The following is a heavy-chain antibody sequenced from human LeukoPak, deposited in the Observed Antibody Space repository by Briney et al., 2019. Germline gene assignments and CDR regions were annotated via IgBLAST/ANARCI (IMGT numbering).Heavy chain of an antibody. J-gene: IGHJ4*02. V-gene: IGHV4-59*12. CDR3: ARSHYDSSGSLSPQFDY. CDR2: IYYSGST. CDR1: GGSISSYY. D-gene: IGHD3-22*01. Sequence: SETLSLTCTVSGGSISSYYWSWIRQPPGKGLEWIGYIYYSGSTNYNPSLKSRVTISVDTSKNQFSLKLSSVTAADTAVYYCARSHYDSSGSLSPQFDYWGQGTLVTVSS.